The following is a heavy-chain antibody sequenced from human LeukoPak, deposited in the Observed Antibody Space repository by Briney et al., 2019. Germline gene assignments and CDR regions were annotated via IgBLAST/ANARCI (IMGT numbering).Heavy chain of an antibody. V-gene: IGHV3-23*01. J-gene: IGHJ4*02. D-gene: IGHD3-22*01. CDR3: AGRGGYYDSSGYGGFDY. CDR2: ISGSGGST. CDR1: GFTFSSYA. Sequence: GRSLRLSCAASGFTFSSYAMSWVRQAPGKGLEWVSAISGSGGSTYYADSVKGRFTISRDNSKNTLYLQMNSLRGEDTAVYYCAGRGGYYDSSGYGGFDYWGQGTLDTVSS.